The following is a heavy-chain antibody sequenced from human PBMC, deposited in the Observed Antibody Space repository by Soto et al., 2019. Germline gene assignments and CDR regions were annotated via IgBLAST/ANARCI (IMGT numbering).Heavy chain of an antibody. V-gene: IGHV3-30-3*01. J-gene: IGHJ4*02. Sequence: QVQLVESGGGVVQPGRSLRLSCAASGFTFSSYAMHWVRQAPGKGLEWVAVISYDGSNKYYADSVKGRFTISRDNSKNTLYLQMNSLRAEDTAVYYCAREYSVRGVRGFDYWGQGTLATVSS. CDR3: AREYSVRGVRGFDY. CDR1: GFTFSSYA. D-gene: IGHD3-10*01. CDR2: ISYDGSNK.